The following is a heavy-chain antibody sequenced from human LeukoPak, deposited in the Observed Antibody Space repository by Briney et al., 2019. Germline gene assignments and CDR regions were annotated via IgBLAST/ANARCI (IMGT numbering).Heavy chain of an antibody. Sequence: SETLSLTCTFSGGSISSSSYYWGWIRRPPGKGLEWIGSIYYSGSTYYNPSLKSRVTISVDTSKNQFSLKLSSVTAADTAVYYCATHIVVVTAMVDYWGQGTLVTVSS. CDR3: ATHIVVVTAMVDY. D-gene: IGHD2-21*02. J-gene: IGHJ4*02. CDR2: IYYSGST. V-gene: IGHV4-39*01. CDR1: GGSISSSSYY.